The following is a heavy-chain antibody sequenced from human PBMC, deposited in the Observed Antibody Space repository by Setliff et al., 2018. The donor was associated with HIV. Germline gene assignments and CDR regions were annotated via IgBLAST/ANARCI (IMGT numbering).Heavy chain of an antibody. V-gene: IGHV4-59*08. CDR3: ARHLESSGLHGRVFDL. CDR2: IYYTGTT. CDR1: GGSISNHF. D-gene: IGHD6-19*01. J-gene: IGHJ4*02. Sequence: SETLSLTCTVPGGSISNHFWSWIPQPPGKGLEWIGHIYYTGTTNYNTSLKSRVTISIDTSKSQFSLRLRSVTAADTALYYCARHLESSGLHGRVFDLWGPGSLVTVSS.